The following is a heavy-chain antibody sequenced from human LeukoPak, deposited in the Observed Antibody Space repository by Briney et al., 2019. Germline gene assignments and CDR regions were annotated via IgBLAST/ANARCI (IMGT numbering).Heavy chain of an antibody. J-gene: IGHJ4*02. CDR1: GFTLSSYA. CDR3: AKDRYSGSYPLGYFDY. V-gene: IGHV3-23*01. D-gene: IGHD1-26*01. CDR2: IGGSGAGT. Sequence: GSLRLSCAASGFTLSSYAMTWVRQAPGKGLEWVSAIGGSGAGTYYADSVRGRFIISRDNSKNTLYLQMNSLRAEDTAVYYCAKDRYSGSYPLGYFDYWGQGTLVTVSS.